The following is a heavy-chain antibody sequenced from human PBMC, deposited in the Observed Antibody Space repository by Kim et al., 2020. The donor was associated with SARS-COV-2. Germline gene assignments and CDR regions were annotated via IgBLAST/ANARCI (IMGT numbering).Heavy chain of an antibody. J-gene: IGHJ4*02. Sequence: SETLSLTCTVSGGSISGYYWTWIRQPAGRGLEWIGRIYSSGTTDYNPSLKSRVTMSIDTSKNQFSLNLNSVTAADTAVYYCARDVGRGSAWRGIYYFDYWGQGTLVTVSS. V-gene: IGHV4-4*07. CDR2: IYSSGTT. CDR3: ARDVGRGSAWRGIYYFDY. D-gene: IGHD6-19*01. CDR1: GGSISGYY.